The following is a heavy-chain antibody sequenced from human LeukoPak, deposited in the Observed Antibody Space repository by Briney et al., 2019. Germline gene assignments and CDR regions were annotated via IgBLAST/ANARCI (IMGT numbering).Heavy chain of an antibody. D-gene: IGHD2-15*01. Sequence: GRSLRLSCAASGFTFSSYAMHWVRQAPGKGLEYVSAISSNGGSTYYANSVKGRFTISRDNSKNTLYLQMGSLRAEDMAVYYCARVLTYCSGGSCYSGYMDVWGKGTTVTISS. CDR2: ISSNGGST. J-gene: IGHJ6*03. CDR1: GFTFSSYA. CDR3: ARVLTYCSGGSCYSGYMDV. V-gene: IGHV3-64*01.